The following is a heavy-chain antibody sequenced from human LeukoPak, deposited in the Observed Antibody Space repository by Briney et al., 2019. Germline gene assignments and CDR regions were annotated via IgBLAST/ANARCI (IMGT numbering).Heavy chain of an antibody. CDR2: MNPHSGNT. CDR3: VRGFRSDTSGRKFDC. Sequence: VSVKVSCKASGYTFTTYDINWVRQATGQGLEWMGWMNPHSGNTGFAQNFQGRVAMTRNTSIDTAYMELSSLRVEDTAVYYCVRGFRSDTSGRKFDCWGQGTLVTVSS. CDR1: GYTFTTYD. D-gene: IGHD2-2*01. V-gene: IGHV1-8*01. J-gene: IGHJ4*02.